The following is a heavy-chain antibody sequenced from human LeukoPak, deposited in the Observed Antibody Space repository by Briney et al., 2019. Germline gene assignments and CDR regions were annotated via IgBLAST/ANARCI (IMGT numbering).Heavy chain of an antibody. CDR1: GFTFSDYY. V-gene: IGHV3-11*01. D-gene: IGHD6-19*01. Sequence: GGSLRLCCAASGFTFSDYYMSWIRQAPGKGLEWVSYISSSGSTIYYADSVKGRFTISRDNAKNSLYLQMNSLRAEDTAVYYCASQYSSGSGFDYWGQGTLVTVSS. J-gene: IGHJ4*02. CDR2: ISSSGSTI. CDR3: ASQYSSGSGFDY.